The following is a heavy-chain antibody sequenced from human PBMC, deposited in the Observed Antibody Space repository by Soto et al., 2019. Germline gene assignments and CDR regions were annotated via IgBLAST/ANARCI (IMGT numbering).Heavy chain of an antibody. V-gene: IGHV5-51*01. CDR2: IFPGDSET. J-gene: IGHJ4*02. Sequence: SLKIPCKCSGYSFGNYWIGWVRQRPGKGLEWMCLIFPGDSETTYSPSFQGHVSISADTSINTAYLQWNSLRTSDSAIYYCARQGTGSYWAQGTQVTTSS. D-gene: IGHD1-1*01. CDR3: ARQGTGSY. CDR1: GYSFGNYW.